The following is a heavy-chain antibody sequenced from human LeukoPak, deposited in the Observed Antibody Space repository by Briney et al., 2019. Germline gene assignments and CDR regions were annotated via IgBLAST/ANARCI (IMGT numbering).Heavy chain of an antibody. D-gene: IGHD3-10*01. CDR3: ARVGSMVRGVYYFDY. Sequence: GGSLRLSCAASGFTFSSYAMPWVRQAPGKGLEYVSAISSNGGSTYYANSVKGRFTISRDNSKNTLYLQMGSLRAEDMAVYYCARVGSMVRGVYYFDYWGQGALVTVSS. V-gene: IGHV3-64*01. J-gene: IGHJ4*02. CDR1: GFTFSSYA. CDR2: ISSNGGST.